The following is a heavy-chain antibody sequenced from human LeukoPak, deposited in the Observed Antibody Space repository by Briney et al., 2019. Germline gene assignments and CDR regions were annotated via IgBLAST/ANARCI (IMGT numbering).Heavy chain of an antibody. J-gene: IGHJ5*02. CDR3: SRVNLTGVNRRGWFDA. V-gene: IGHV4-39*01. Sequence: PSETLSLTCSVSGVSIRNSTEHWGWIRQPPGKGLEYIGSISKSGSTYYDPSLRGRVTISVDTSNNQFSLKVTSVTAADTAVYYWSRVNLTGVNRRGWFDAWGQGTLVTVSP. CDR1: GVSIRNSTEH. CDR2: ISKSGST. D-gene: IGHD3-10*01.